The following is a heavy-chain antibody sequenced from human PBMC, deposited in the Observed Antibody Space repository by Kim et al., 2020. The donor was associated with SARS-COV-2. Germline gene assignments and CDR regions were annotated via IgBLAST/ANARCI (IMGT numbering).Heavy chain of an antibody. D-gene: IGHD4-17*01. CDR2: IYYSGST. CDR1: GGSISSSSYY. CDR3: ARVGDEYGDYKGY. J-gene: IGHJ4*02. Sequence: SETLSLTCTVSGGSISSSSYYWGWIRQPPGKGLEWIGSIYYSGSTYYNPSLKSRVTISVDTSKNQFSLKLSSVTAADTAVYYCARVGDEYGDYKGYWGQGTLVTVSS. V-gene: IGHV4-39*07.